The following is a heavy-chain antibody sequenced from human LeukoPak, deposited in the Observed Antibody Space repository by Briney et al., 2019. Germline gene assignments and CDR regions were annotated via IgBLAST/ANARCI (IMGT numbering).Heavy chain of an antibody. V-gene: IGHV4-34*01. Sequence: SETLSLTCAVYGGSFSGYYWSWIRQPPGKGLEWIGEINHSGSTNYNPSLKSRVTISVDTSKNQFSLKLSSVTAADTAVYYCARQRLGGSGYYYVGDYFDYWGQGTLVTVSS. CDR3: ARQRLGGSGYYYVGDYFDY. D-gene: IGHD3-22*01. CDR1: GGSFSGYY. J-gene: IGHJ4*02. CDR2: INHSGST.